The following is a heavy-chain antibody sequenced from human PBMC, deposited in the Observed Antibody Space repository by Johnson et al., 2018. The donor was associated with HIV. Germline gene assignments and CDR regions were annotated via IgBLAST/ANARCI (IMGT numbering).Heavy chain of an antibody. CDR2: ISWNSGST. Sequence: QVQLVESGGGLVQPGGSLRLSCAASGFTFSSYDMHWVRQATGKGLEWVSGISWNSGSTGYADSVRGRFTISRDNSKKTVYMQMNSLRDEDTAVYYCTKDLVSWNGIWREAFDIWGQGTMVTVS. J-gene: IGHJ3*02. D-gene: IGHD1-1*01. CDR1: GFTFSSYD. CDR3: TKDLVSWNGIWREAFDI. V-gene: IGHV3-NL1*01.